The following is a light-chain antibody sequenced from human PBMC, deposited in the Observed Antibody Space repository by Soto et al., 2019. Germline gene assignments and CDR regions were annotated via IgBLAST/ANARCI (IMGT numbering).Light chain of an antibody. CDR1: QSLLHTDGKTY. Sequence: DIVMTQTPLSLSVTPGQPASISCKSSQSLLHTDGKTYLNWYMQRPGQPPQLLIYEVSNRFSGVPERFSGSGSGTDFTLSISRLQTDDFATYYCQQYGSFSPITFGGGTKVDIK. CDR2: EVS. J-gene: IGKJ4*01. V-gene: IGKV2D-29*01. CDR3: QQYGSFSPIT.